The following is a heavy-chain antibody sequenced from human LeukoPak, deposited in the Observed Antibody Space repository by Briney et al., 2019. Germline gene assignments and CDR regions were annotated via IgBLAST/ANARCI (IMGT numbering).Heavy chain of an antibody. J-gene: IGHJ4*02. V-gene: IGHV5-51*01. D-gene: IGHD3-3*01. CDR1: GYSFTDYW. Sequence: GESLKISCKGSGYSFTDYWIGWVRQMPGKGLEWMGIIYPGDSDTRYRPSFRGQVTISADKSISTAYLQWRSLKASDTAMYYCARASGDFWSGYTFDYWGQGTLVTVSS. CDR3: ARASGDFWSGYTFDY. CDR2: IYPGDSDT.